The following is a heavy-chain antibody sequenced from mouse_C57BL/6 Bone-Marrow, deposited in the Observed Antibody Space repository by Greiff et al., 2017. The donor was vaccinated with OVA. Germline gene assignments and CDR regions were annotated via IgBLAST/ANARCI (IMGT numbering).Heavy chain of an antibody. V-gene: IGHV12-3*01. CDR1: GFPITSGYY. CDR2: ITHSGET. J-gene: IGHJ2*01. Sequence: VKLQESGPGLVKPSQSLFLTCSITGFPITSGYYWIWIRQSPGKPLEWMGYITHSGETFYNPSLQSPISITRETSKNQFFLQLNSVTTEDTAMYYCAGDRGGLDYFDYWGQGTTLTVSS. CDR3: AGDRGGLDYFDY. D-gene: IGHD2-13*01.